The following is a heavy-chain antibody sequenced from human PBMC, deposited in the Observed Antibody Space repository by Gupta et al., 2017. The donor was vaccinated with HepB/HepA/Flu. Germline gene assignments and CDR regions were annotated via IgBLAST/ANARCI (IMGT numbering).Heavy chain of an antibody. Sequence: EVQLVEFGGGLVKPGRSLRLSCTASGFTFGDYAISWFRQAPGKGLEWVGFIRSKAYGGTTEYAASVKGRFTISRDDSKSIAYLQMNSLKTEDTAVYYCTRAVIATPYWGQGTLVTVAS. CDR3: TRAVIATPY. J-gene: IGHJ4*02. D-gene: IGHD2-21*01. V-gene: IGHV3-49*05. CDR1: GFTFGDYA. CDR2: IRSKAYGGTT.